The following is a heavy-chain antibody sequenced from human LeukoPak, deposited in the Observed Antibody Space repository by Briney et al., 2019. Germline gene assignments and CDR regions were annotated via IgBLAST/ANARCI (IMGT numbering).Heavy chain of an antibody. CDR2: IIPIFGTA. CDR3: ASETLSSGADKRDY. CDR1: GGTFSSYA. V-gene: IGHV1-69*06. Sequence: GASVKVSCKASGGTFSSYAISWVRQAPGQGLEWMGGIIPIFGTANYAQKFQGRVTITADKSTSTAYMELSSLRSEDTAVYYCASETLSSGADKRDYWGQGTLVTVSS. D-gene: IGHD6-19*01. J-gene: IGHJ4*02.